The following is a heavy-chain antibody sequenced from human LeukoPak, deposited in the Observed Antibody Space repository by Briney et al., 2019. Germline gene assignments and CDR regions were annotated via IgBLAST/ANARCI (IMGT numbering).Heavy chain of an antibody. V-gene: IGHV1-69*13. CDR2: IVPIFGTA. Sequence: GASVKVSCKASGGTFSSYAISWVRQAPGQGLEWMGGIVPIFGTANYARKIQGRVTITADESTSTAYMELSSLRSEDTAVYYCARDRGHSGLVDYWGQGTLVTVSS. CDR1: GGTFSSYA. D-gene: IGHD3-10*01. CDR3: ARDRGHSGLVDY. J-gene: IGHJ4*02.